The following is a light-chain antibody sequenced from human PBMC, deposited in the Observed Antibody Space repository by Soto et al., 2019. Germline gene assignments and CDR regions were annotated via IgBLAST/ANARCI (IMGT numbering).Light chain of an antibody. Sequence: QSVLTQPPSVSAAPGQKVTISCSGSTSNIGSNFVSWYQQVPGTAPKLLIYDNDKRPSGIPDRFSGSKSGTSATLGITGLQTGDEVDYYCGTWDSSLSAVVFGGGTKLTVL. J-gene: IGLJ2*01. CDR3: GTWDSSLSAVV. CDR1: TSNIGSNF. V-gene: IGLV1-51*01. CDR2: DND.